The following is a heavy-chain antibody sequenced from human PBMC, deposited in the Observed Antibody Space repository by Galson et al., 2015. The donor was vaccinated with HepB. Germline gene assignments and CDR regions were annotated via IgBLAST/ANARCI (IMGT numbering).Heavy chain of an antibody. V-gene: IGHV3-7*01. CDR1: GFTFSRYW. CDR2: IKHDGSEK. D-gene: IGHD1-7*01. J-gene: IGHJ4*02. CDR3: ARYSSWNYGDY. Sequence: SLRRSCAASGFTFSRYWMSWVRQAPGKGLEWVANIKHDGSEKYYVDSVKGRFTMSRDNAKNSLYLQVNSLRDEETDVYYCARYSSWNYGDYWGQGTLVTVSS.